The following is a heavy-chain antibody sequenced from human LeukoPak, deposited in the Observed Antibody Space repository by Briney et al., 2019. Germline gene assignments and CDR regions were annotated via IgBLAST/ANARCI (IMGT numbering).Heavy chain of an antibody. CDR1: GGSFSGYY. CDR3: AREGGRLGELSLIDY. Sequence: SETLSLTCAVYGGSFSGYYWSWIRQPPGKGLEWIGEINHSGSTNYNPSLKSRVTISVDTSKNQFSLKLSSVTAADTAVYYCAREGGRLGELSLIDYWGQGTLVTVSS. V-gene: IGHV4-34*09. J-gene: IGHJ4*02. D-gene: IGHD3-16*02. CDR2: INHSGST.